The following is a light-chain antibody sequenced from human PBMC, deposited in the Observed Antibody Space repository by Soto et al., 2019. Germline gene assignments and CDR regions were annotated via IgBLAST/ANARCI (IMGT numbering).Light chain of an antibody. Sequence: DIVMTQSPDSLAVSLGERATINCKSSQTVLYSSNNKKYLAWYQQKPGQPPKLLIYWASTRESGVPDRFSGSGSGTDFTLTISSLQAEDVAVYYCQQYYTTPITFGQGTRLEIK. V-gene: IGKV4-1*01. CDR1: QTVLYSSNNKKY. J-gene: IGKJ5*01. CDR3: QQYYTTPIT. CDR2: WAS.